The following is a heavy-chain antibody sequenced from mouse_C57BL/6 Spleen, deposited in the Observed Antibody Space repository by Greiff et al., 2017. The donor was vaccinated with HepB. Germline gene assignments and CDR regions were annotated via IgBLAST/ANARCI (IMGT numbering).Heavy chain of an antibody. D-gene: IGHD2-1*01. CDR2: INPNNGGT. V-gene: IGHV1-18*01. J-gene: IGHJ4*01. CDR3: ARSEGYYGNSYYAMDY. CDR1: GYTFTDYN. Sequence: EVQLQQSGPELVKPGASVKIPCKASGYTFTDYNMDWVKQSHGKSLEWIGDINPNNGGTIYNQKFKGKATLTVDKSSSTAYMELRSLTSEDTAAYYCARSEGYYGNSYYAMDYWGQGTSVTVSS.